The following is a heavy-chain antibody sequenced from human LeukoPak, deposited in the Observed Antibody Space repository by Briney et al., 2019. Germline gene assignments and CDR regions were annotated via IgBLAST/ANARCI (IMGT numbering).Heavy chain of an antibody. CDR2: INPNSGGT. CDR1: GYTFTGYY. V-gene: IGHV1-2*02. CDR3: ARRSAQFISYCFDY. J-gene: IGHJ4*02. D-gene: IGHD3-10*01. Sequence: ASVKVSCKASGYTFTGYYMHWVRQAPGQGLEWMGWINPNSGGTNYAQKFQGRVTMTRDTSISTAYMELSRLRSDDTAVYYCARRSAQFISYCFDYWGQGTLVTVSS.